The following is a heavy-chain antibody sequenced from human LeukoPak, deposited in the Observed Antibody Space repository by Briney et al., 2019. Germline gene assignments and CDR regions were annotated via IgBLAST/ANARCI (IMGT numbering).Heavy chain of an antibody. Sequence: ASVKVSCKASGGTFSSYAISWVRQAPGQGLEWMGGIIPIFGTANYAQKFQGRVTITADESTSTAYMELSSLRSEDTAVYYCARTRQWLPPWFDPWGQGTLVTVSS. J-gene: IGHJ5*02. V-gene: IGHV1-69*13. D-gene: IGHD6-19*01. CDR3: ARTRQWLPPWFDP. CDR2: IIPIFGTA. CDR1: GGTFSSYA.